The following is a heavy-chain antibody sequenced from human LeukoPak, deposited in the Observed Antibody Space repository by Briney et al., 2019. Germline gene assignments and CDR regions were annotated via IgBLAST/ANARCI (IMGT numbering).Heavy chain of an antibody. V-gene: IGHV1-2*02. CDR3: ARGAATSDYGMDV. CDR1: GYTFTGYY. CDR2: INPNSGGT. Sequence: GGSLRLSCAASGYTFTGYYMHWVRQAPGQGLEWMGWINPNSGGTNYAQKFQGRVTMTRDTSISTAYMELSRLRSDDTAVYYCARGAATSDYGMDVWGQGTTVTVSS. J-gene: IGHJ6*02. D-gene: IGHD2-15*01.